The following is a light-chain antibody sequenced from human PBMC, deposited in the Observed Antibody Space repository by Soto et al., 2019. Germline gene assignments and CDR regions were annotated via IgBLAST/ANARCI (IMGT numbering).Light chain of an antibody. CDR3: QLYGSSPVT. Sequence: IGLKMSLGTLYLSPGERDTLSCRASQSVSSSYLAWYQQKPGQAPRLLSYGASSRATGIPDRFRGSGSGTDVTFTISRLEPENFAVYYCQLYGSSPVTFGQ. V-gene: IGKV3-20*01. CDR2: GAS. CDR1: QSVSSSY. J-gene: IGKJ1*01.